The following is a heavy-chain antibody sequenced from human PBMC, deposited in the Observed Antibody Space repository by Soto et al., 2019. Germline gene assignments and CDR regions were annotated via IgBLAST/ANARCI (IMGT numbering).Heavy chain of an antibody. V-gene: IGHV1-18*01. D-gene: IGHD4-17*01. Sequence: ASVKVTWKASGYTFTSYGISWVRQAPGQGLEWMGWISAYNGNTNYAQKLQGRVTMTTDTSTSTAYMELRSLRSDDTAVYYCARDRVVGDRFDYRGQGTLVTVSS. J-gene: IGHJ4*02. CDR3: ARDRVVGDRFDY. CDR1: GYTFTSYG. CDR2: ISAYNGNT.